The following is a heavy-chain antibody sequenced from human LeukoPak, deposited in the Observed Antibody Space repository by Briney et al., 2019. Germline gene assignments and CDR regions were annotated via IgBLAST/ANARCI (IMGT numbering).Heavy chain of an antibody. CDR2: ISSDESFE. D-gene: IGHD2/OR15-2a*01. CDR3: AGSLGTLYYFDF. J-gene: IGHJ4*02. CDR1: GFTFSSYT. V-gene: IGHV3-30-3*01. Sequence: RTGGSLRLSCAASGFTFSSYTMHWVRQAPGKGLEWVAVISSDESFEYYADSVKGRFTISRDNSKNTLYLQMNSLRAEDTAVYSCAGSLGTLYYFDFWGPGTLVTVSS.